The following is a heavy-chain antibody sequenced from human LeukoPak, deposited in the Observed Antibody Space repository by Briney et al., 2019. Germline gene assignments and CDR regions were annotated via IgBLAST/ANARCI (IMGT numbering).Heavy chain of an antibody. CDR1: EFNFENFA. V-gene: IGHV3-48*01. CDR2: ISSSSTMI. Sequence: GGSLRLSCAASEFNFENFAMNWVRQAPGKGLEWFSYISSSSTMIEYADSVKGRFTISRDNAKNSLYLQMSSLKGEDTAVYYCARGITVIRGVLLDFWGQGTQVIVSS. CDR3: ARGITVIRGVLLDF. D-gene: IGHD3-10*01. J-gene: IGHJ4*02.